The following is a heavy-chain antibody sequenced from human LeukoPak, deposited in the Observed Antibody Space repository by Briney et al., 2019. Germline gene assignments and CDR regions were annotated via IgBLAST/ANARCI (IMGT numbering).Heavy chain of an antibody. CDR3: ARPGDSSGWYAVDY. D-gene: IGHD6-19*01. J-gene: IGHJ4*02. CDR2: IFPGDSNA. V-gene: IGHV5-51*01. CDR1: GYRFTDYW. Sequence: GESLKISCKASGYRFTDYWIAWVRQMPGIGLEWVGIIFPGDSNARYRPSFQGHVTISADKSISTAYLQWSSLKASDTAMYYCARPGDSSGWYAVDYWGQGTLVTVSS.